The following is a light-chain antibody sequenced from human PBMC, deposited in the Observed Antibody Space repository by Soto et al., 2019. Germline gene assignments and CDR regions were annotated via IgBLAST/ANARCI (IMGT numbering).Light chain of an antibody. CDR3: QQRSYWPGT. V-gene: IGKV3-11*01. J-gene: IGKJ1*01. Sequence: EIVLTQSPATLSLSPGETATLSCRASQSVSSSLVWYQQKPGQAPRLLIYDASKRATGIPARFSGSGSGTDFTLTISSLEPEDFAVYYCQQRSYWPGTFGQGTKV. CDR1: QSVSSS. CDR2: DAS.